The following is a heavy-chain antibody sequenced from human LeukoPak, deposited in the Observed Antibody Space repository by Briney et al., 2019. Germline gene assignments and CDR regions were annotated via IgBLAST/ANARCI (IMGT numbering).Heavy chain of an antibody. V-gene: IGHV3-21*01. CDR1: GFTFRSYS. Sequence: GGSLRLSCAASGFTFRSYSMNWVRQAPGKGLEWVSSISSSSSYIYYADSVKGRFTISRDNAKNSLYLQMNSLRAEDTAVYYCARYCSGGSCYHRDYYGMDVWGQGTTVTVSS. D-gene: IGHD2-15*01. CDR2: ISSSSSYI. CDR3: ARYCSGGSCYHRDYYGMDV. J-gene: IGHJ6*02.